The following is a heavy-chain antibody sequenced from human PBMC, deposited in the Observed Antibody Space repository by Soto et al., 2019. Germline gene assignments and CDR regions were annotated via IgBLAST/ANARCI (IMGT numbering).Heavy chain of an antibody. D-gene: IGHD2-15*01. J-gene: IGHJ4*02. Sequence: GESLKISCKGPGYSFTSYWIGWVRQMPGKGLEWMGIIYPGDSDTRYSPSFQGQVTISADKSISTAYLQWSSLKASDTAMYYCASTKEVREVAFDYWGQGTLVNVSS. CDR2: IYPGDSDT. CDR3: ASTKEVREVAFDY. V-gene: IGHV5-51*01. CDR1: GYSFTSYW.